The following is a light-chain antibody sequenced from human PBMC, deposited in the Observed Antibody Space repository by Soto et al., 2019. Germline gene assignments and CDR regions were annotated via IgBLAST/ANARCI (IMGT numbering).Light chain of an antibody. Sequence: DLPLTPSPSSLSEPVGDRVTITCRASQDISNYLYWDQHKPGKAPKLLIYDASSLQSGVPPRFSGSESGTEFTLTISSLQPEDFASYYCQQYNSYALTFGRGTKVDIK. CDR2: DAS. V-gene: IGKV1-16*01. CDR3: QQYNSYALT. CDR1: QDISNY. J-gene: IGKJ4*02.